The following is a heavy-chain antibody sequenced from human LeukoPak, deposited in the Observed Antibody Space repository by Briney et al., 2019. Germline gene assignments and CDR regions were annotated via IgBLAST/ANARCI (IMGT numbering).Heavy chain of an antibody. Sequence: GGSLRLSCAASGFTFSSYAMHWVRQAPGRGLEWVSSISSSSSYIYYADSVKGRFTISRDNAKNSLYLQMNSLRAEDTAVYYCARDETPYYWGQGTLVTVSS. D-gene: IGHD4-23*01. CDR1: GFTFSSYA. CDR3: ARDETPYY. CDR2: ISSSSSYI. V-gene: IGHV3-21*01. J-gene: IGHJ4*02.